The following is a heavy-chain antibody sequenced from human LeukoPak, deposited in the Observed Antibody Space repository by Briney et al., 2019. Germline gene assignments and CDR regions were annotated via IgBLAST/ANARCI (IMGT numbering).Heavy chain of an antibody. V-gene: IGHV1-69*05. D-gene: IGHD5-12*01. CDR1: GGTFSSYA. CDR3: ARAILPNSGYAYYYYMDV. CDR2: IIPIFGTA. J-gene: IGHJ6*03. Sequence: SVKVSCKASGGTFSSYAISWVRQAPGQGLEWMGGIIPIFGTANYAQKFQGRVTITTDESTSTAYMELSSLRSEDTAVYYCARAILPNSGYAYYYYMDVWGKGTTVTVSS.